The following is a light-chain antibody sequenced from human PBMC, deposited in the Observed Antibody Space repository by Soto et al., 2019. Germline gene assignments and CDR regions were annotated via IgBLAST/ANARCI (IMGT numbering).Light chain of an antibody. CDR2: AAS. Sequence: AIRMTQSASSPYASTGARVTITCRASQGISSYLAWYQTKPGKAPKLLIYAASTLQSGVPSRFSGSGSGTDFTLTISCLKSEDCATYDGQQSYSYPRPFGQGTKVDI. J-gene: IGKJ1*01. CDR1: QGISSY. V-gene: IGKV1-8*01. CDR3: QQSYSYPRP.